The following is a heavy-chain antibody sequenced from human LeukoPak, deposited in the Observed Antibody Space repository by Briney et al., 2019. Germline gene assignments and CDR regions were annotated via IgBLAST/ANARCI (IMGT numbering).Heavy chain of an antibody. V-gene: IGHV4-59*01. CDR2: IYYSGST. CDR3: TRGRAGYNVYYYYYYMDV. J-gene: IGHJ6*03. D-gene: IGHD5-24*01. CDR1: GGSISTYY. Sequence: SETLSLTCTVSGGSISTYYWSWIRQPPGKGLEWIGYIYYSGSTNHNPSLKSRVTISVDTSKNQFSLKLSSVTAADTAVYYCTRGRAGYNVYYYYYYMDVWGKGTTVTISS.